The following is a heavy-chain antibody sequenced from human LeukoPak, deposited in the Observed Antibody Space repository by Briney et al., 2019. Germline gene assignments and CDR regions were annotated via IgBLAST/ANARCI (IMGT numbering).Heavy chain of an antibody. D-gene: IGHD4/OR15-4a*01. V-gene: IGHV1-2*02. Sequence: ASVKASCKTSGYRFSEYYIHWLRQAPGQGLEWMGWINPHNGGTNYAQRFQGRVTMTRATSISTAYMEVTTLRSDDTAVYYCARVDGAIIAFPFESWGQGTPVIVSS. J-gene: IGHJ4*02. CDR1: GYRFSEYY. CDR2: INPHNGGT. CDR3: ARVDGAIIAFPFES.